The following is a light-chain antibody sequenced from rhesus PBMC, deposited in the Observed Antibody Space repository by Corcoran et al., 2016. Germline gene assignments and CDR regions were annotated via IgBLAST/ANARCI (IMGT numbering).Light chain of an antibody. CDR3: QQYSSRPLT. Sequence: DIQMTQSPSSLSASVGDTVTITCRASQGISSWLAWYQQKPGKAPKLLLYKASSLQSWVPSGFSGIGCGTDFTLTISRLQSEDCATYYCQQYSSRPLTCGGGTKVEIK. J-gene: IGKJ4*01. CDR2: KAS. V-gene: IGKV1-22*01. CDR1: QGISSW.